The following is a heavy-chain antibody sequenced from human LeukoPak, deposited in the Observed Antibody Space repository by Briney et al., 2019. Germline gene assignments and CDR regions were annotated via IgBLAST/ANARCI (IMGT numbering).Heavy chain of an antibody. D-gene: IGHD2-15*01. CDR2: INHSGST. Sequence: PSETLSLTCAVYGGSFSGFYWSWIRQPPGKGLEWIGEINHSGSTYYNPSLKSRVTISADTSKNQFSLTLNSVTAADTAVYHCARRAPNGRGHHYLDSWGQGTLVTVSS. CDR3: ARRAPNGRGHHYLDS. V-gene: IGHV4-34*01. CDR1: GGSFSGFY. J-gene: IGHJ4*02.